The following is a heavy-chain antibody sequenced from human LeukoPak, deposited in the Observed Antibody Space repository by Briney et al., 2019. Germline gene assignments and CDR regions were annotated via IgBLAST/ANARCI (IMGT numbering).Heavy chain of an antibody. D-gene: IGHD1-26*01. V-gene: IGHV4-4*07. CDR2: IYTSGST. CDR1: GYSISSSYY. J-gene: IGHJ4*02. Sequence: SETLSLTCTVSGYSISSSYYWSWIRQPAGKGLEWIGRIYTSGSTNYNPSLKSRVTMSVDTSKNQFSLQLNSVTPEDTAVYYCARDVNGRNFDYWGQGTLVTVSS. CDR3: ARDVNGRNFDY.